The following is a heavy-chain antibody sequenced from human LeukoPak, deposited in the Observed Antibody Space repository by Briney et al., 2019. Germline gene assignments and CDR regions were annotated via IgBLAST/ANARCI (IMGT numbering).Heavy chain of an antibody. CDR2: INQDGSEK. Sequence: PGGSLRLSCEVSGLTFRSYWMSWVRQAPGKGLEWVANINQDGSEKYFVDSVRGRFTISRDNAKNSLHLQMNTLRAEDTAVFYCARERDGRFFDYWGQGTLVTVSS. CDR3: ARERDGRFFDY. J-gene: IGHJ4*02. V-gene: IGHV3-7*01. CDR1: GLTFRSYW. D-gene: IGHD5-24*01.